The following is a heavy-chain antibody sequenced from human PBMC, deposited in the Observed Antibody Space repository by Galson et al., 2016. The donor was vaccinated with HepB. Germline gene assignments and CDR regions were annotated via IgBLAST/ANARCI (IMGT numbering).Heavy chain of an antibody. Sequence: SLRLSCAASGFTFNNYAMTWVRQGPGKGLEWAARIVIGGTTRFTESVKGRFTISRDNSKSTVYLQIISLRAEDTAVYYCARMRSESTAGGWGRPFDPWGQGTLVTVSS. CDR3: ARMRSESTAGGWGRPFDP. V-gene: IGHV3-23*01. CDR2: IVIGGTT. CDR1: GFTFNNYA. D-gene: IGHD6-13*01. J-gene: IGHJ5*02.